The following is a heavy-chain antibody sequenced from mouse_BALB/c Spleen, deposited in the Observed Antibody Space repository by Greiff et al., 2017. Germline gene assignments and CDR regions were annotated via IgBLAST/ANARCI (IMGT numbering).Heavy chain of an antibody. CDR3: ARSTLRRAYYAMDY. CDR2: ILPGSGST. D-gene: IGHD1-2*01. CDR1: GYTFTSYY. J-gene: IGHJ4*01. V-gene: IGHV1-9*01. Sequence: QVQLKQPGAELVKPGASVKLSCKASGYTFTSYYMYWVKQRPGQGLEWIGEILPGSGSTNYNEKFKGKATFTADTSSNTAYMQLSSLTSEDSAVYYCARSTLRRAYYAMDYWGQGTSVTVSS.